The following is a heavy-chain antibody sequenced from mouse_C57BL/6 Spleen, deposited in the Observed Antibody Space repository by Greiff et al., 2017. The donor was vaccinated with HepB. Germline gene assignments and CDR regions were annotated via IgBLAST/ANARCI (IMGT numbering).Heavy chain of an antibody. V-gene: IGHV1-18*01. D-gene: IGHD2-4*01. J-gene: IGHJ3*01. Sequence: EVQLQQPGAELVKPGASVKIPCKASGYTFTDYNMDWVKQSHGKSLEWIGDINPNNGGTIYNQKFKGKATLTVDKSSSTAYMELRSLTSEDTAVYYCARSPIYYDYTWFAYWGQGTLVTVSA. CDR2: INPNNGGT. CDR1: GYTFTDYN. CDR3: ARSPIYYDYTWFAY.